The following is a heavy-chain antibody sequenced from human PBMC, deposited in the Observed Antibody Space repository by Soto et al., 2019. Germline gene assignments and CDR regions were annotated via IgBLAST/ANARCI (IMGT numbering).Heavy chain of an antibody. J-gene: IGHJ4*02. Sequence: GSLRLSCAASGFSFSTYAMHWVRQAPGKGLEWVAVISYVGGNKYYADSVKGRFIISRDNSKNTLYLQMNSLRAEDTAVYYCARSYDSGGHYHFDYWGQGTLVTVSS. CDR2: ISYVGGNK. CDR3: ARSYDSGGHYHFDY. CDR1: GFSFSTYA. D-gene: IGHD3-22*01. V-gene: IGHV3-30-3*01.